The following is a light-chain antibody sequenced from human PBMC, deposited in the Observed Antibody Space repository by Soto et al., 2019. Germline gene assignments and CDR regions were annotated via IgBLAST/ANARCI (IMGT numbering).Light chain of an antibody. CDR3: SSYTTSNTRQIV. CDR1: SSDVGGYNY. CDR2: DVT. V-gene: IGLV2-14*03. J-gene: IGLJ1*01. Sequence: QSALTQPASVSGSPGQSITISCTGTSSDVGGYNYVSGYQHHPGKAPKLIIYDVTNRPSGVTNPFSGSKPGNTASLTIAGPQPEDEADYYCSSYTTSNTRQIVFGTGTKVTVL.